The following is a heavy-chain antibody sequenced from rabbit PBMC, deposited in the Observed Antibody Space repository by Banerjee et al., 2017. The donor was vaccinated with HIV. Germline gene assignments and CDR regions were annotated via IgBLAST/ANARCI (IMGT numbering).Heavy chain of an antibody. D-gene: IGHD1-1*01. CDR2: IDPFFGTT. CDR3: ARDPAYSSGSGSAIPYL. Sequence: QLKESGGGLVQPGGSLKLSCKGAGFDFNNYYMSWVRQAPGKGLEWIGYIDPFFGTTFYANWVNGRFPISNDNAQNTVFLQMTSLTVADTATYFCARDPAYSSGSGSAIPYLWGPGTLVTVS. V-gene: IGHV1S7*01. CDR1: GFDFNNYY. J-gene: IGHJ4*01.